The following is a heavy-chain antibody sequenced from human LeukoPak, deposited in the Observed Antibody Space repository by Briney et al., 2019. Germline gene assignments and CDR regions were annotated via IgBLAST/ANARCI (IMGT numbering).Heavy chain of an antibody. V-gene: IGHV4-59*08. J-gene: IGHJ4*02. D-gene: IGHD6-13*01. CDR1: GGSISSYY. CDR2: IYYSGST. CDR3: ARQSTSSWYLDY. Sequence: SETLSLTCTVSGGSISSYYWSWIRQPAGKGLEWIGYIYYSGSTNYNPSLKSRVTISVDTSKNQFSLKLSSVTAADTAVYYCARQSTSSWYLDYWGQGTLVTVSS.